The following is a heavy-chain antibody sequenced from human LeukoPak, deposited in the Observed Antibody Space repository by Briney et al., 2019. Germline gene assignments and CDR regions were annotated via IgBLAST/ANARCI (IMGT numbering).Heavy chain of an antibody. V-gene: IGHV3-48*04. CDR1: GFTFSSYS. J-gene: IGHJ3*02. Sequence: GGSLRLSCAASGFTFSSYSMNWVRQAPGKGLEWVSYISSSSSTIYYADSVKGRFTISRDNAKNSLYLQMNSLRAEDTAVFYCARDSGYNAFDIWGQGTMVTVSS. CDR3: ARDSGYNAFDI. D-gene: IGHD5-12*01. CDR2: ISSSSSTI.